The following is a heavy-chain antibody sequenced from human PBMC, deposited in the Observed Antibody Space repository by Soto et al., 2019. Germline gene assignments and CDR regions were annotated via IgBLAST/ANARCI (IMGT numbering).Heavy chain of an antibody. CDR1: GGSISDHY. CDR2: IYNGGST. D-gene: IGHD3-10*01. J-gene: IGHJ6*02. CDR3: ARLRFGEFLGYYYGMDV. V-gene: IGHV4-59*08. Sequence: SETLSLTCTVSGGSISDHYYMWIRQPPGRGLEYIAYIYNGGSTNYNPSLKSRVIISVDTSKNHFSLKLSSVTAADTAVYYCARLRFGEFLGYYYGMDVWGQGTTVTVSS.